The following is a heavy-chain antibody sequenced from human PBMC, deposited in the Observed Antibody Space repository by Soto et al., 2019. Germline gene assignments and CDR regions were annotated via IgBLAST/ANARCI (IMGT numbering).Heavy chain of an antibody. CDR3: ARGLTMGQLPYHFDH. Sequence: SATLSPTWTVYGGCVSNDSFSWSWIRQPPGKGLEWIGYVHSSGITNYNPSLNRRVTISVDTSRNQFSLRLSSVTAADTAVYYCARGLTMGQLPYHFDHWGQGTLVTVSS. J-gene: IGHJ5*02. CDR1: GGCVSNDSFS. V-gene: IGHV4-61*01. D-gene: IGHD3-16*01. CDR2: VHSSGIT.